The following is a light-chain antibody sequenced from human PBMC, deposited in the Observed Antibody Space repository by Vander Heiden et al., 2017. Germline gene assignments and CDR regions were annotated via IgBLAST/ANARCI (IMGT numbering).Light chain of an antibody. CDR3: QTWDSGVV. J-gene: IGLJ2*01. Sequence: SYELTQPPSLPLSPAPSATITCPGRTLDDKSISWNQQKPGQSPVLVSHQDDTRPSGIPARFSGSNSGNTATLTISGTQAMDEADYFCQTWDSGVVFGGGTKLTVL. CDR2: QDD. V-gene: IGLV3-1*01. CDR1: TLDDKS.